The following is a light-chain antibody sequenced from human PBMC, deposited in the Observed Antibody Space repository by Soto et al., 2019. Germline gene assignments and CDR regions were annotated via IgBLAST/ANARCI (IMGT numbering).Light chain of an antibody. V-gene: IGKV3-15*01. J-gene: IGKJ2*01. CDR1: QSVSSK. Sequence: ESVFSHAQRTPSFSPGERATPSCRASQSVSSKLAWYQQKPGQAPRLLIYGASTRATGIPARFSGSGSGTEFTLTISSLQSEDFELYYCQQYNNWPPYTFGQGTKVE. CDR2: GAS. CDR3: QQYNNWPPYT.